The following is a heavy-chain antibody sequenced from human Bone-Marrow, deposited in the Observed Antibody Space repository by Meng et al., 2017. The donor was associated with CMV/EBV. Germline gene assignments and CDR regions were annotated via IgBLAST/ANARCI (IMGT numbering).Heavy chain of an antibody. CDR1: GFTFSSYS. CDR2: ISSSSSYI. D-gene: IGHD3-3*01. V-gene: IGHV3-21*01. Sequence: GGSLRLSCAASGFTFSSYSMNWVRQAPGKGLEWVSSISSSSSYIYYADSVKGRFTISRDNAKNSLYLQMNSLRAEDTAVYYCASGRYYDFWSGYYTPPDLYYYYGMDVWGQGTTVTVSS. J-gene: IGHJ6*02. CDR3: ASGRYYDFWSGYYTPPDLYYYYGMDV.